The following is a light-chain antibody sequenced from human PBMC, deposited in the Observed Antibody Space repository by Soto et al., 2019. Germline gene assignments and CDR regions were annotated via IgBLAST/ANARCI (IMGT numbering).Light chain of an antibody. CDR2: VAS. V-gene: IGKV3-20*01. CDR3: HQYGSSPYT. CDR1: QTISSSY. J-gene: IGKJ2*01. Sequence: EIVLTQSPGTLSLSPGERATLSCRASQTISSSYLAWYQQKPGQAPRLLIYVASSRATGIPDRFSGSGSGTDFTLTISRLEPEVFAVYYGHQYGSSPYTFGQGTKLEIK.